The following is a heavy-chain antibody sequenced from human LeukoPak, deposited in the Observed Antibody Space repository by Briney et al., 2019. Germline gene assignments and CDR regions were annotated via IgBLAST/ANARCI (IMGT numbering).Heavy chain of an antibody. J-gene: IGHJ6*03. D-gene: IGHD6-6*01. CDR3: ARFVRARLDYYYYMDV. Sequence: SETLSLTCTVSGGSISSYYWSWIRQPPGKGLEWIGYIYYSGSTNYNPSLKSRVTISVDTSKNQFSLKLSSVTAADTAVYYCARFVRARLDYYYYMDVWGKGTTVTVSS. CDR2: IYYSGST. CDR1: GGSISSYY. V-gene: IGHV4-59*01.